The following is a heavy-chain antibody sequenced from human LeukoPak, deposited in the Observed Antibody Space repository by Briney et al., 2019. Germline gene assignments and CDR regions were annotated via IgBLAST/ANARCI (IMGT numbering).Heavy chain of an antibody. D-gene: IGHD5-24*01. Sequence: PSETLSLTCTVSGDSINSHSYCWGWIRQPPGKGLEWIGSVYYDGTSYSNPSLKSRVAVFVDTSRDQFSLDLSFVTAADTALYYCVRHISTNTGYFDSCGQGTLVSVSS. CDR2: VYYDGTS. CDR1: GDSINSHSYC. J-gene: IGHJ4*02. CDR3: VRHISTNTGYFDS. V-gene: IGHV4-39*01.